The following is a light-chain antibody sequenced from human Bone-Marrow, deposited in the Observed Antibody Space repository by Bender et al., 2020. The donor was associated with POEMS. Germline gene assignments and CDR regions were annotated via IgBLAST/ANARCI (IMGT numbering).Light chain of an antibody. J-gene: IGLJ3*02. CDR1: SSNIGAHA. V-gene: IGLV1-44*01. Sequence: QSVLTQPPSASGTPGQRVTISCSGGSSNIGAHAVNWYQHLPGTAPKLLIYSSHRRPSEVPDRFSGSRSGTSASLAISGLQSEDEADYYCCSYAGSTGLLFGGGTKVTVL. CDR2: SSH. CDR3: CSYAGSTGLL.